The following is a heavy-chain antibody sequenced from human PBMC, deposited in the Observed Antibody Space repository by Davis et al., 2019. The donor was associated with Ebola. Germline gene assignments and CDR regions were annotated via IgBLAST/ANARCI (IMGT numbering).Heavy chain of an antibody. Sequence: ASVKVSCKVSGYTLTEFSMHWVRQAPGKGLEWMGGFDPEDGETIYAQKFQGRVTMTEDTSTDTAYMELSSLRSEDTAVYYCARDREGGSYDWFDPWGQGTLVTVSS. CDR3: ARDREGGSYDWFDP. CDR1: GYTLTEFS. D-gene: IGHD1-26*01. V-gene: IGHV1-24*01. J-gene: IGHJ5*02. CDR2: FDPEDGET.